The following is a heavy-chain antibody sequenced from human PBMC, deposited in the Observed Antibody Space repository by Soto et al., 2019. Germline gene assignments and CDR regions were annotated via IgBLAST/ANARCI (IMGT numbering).Heavy chain of an antibody. J-gene: IGHJ5*02. D-gene: IGHD2-15*01. CDR2: INDNGVTT. CDR3: AREEGLLHWFDP. Sequence: GVSLRLSCAASGFSFSSYAMSWVRQAPGKGLEWVSAINDNGVTTYYADSVKGRFTISRDNSKNSLYLQMNSLRAEDTAVYYCAREEGLLHWFDPWGQGTLDTVSS. CDR1: GFSFSSYA. V-gene: IGHV3-23*01.